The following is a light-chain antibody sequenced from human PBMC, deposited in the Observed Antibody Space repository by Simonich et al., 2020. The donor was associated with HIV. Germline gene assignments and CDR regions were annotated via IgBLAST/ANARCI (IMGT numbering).Light chain of an antibody. Sequence: DILMTQSPSSLHASVGDRVTITCRASQGISNSLARYQQKPGKAPKLLLSASSRVESGVPSRFSGSGSGTDYTLTISSLQPEDFATYYCQQSYSTPYTFGQGTKLEIK. CDR2: ASS. J-gene: IGKJ2*01. CDR3: QQSYSTPYT. V-gene: IGKV1-NL1*01. CDR1: QGISNS.